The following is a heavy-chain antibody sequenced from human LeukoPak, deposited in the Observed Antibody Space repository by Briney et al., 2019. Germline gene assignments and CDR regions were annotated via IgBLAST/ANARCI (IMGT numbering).Heavy chain of an antibody. J-gene: IGHJ4*02. CDR1: GFTFSSYE. CDR3: AKDRASSWSLDY. V-gene: IGHV3-48*03. D-gene: IGHD6-13*01. CDR2: ISSSGSTI. Sequence: GGSLRLSCVASGFTFSSYEMNWVRQAPGKGLEWVSYISSSGSTIYYADSVKGRFTISRDNAKNSLYLQMNSLRPEDTAMYYCAKDRASSWSLDYWGQGNLVTVSS.